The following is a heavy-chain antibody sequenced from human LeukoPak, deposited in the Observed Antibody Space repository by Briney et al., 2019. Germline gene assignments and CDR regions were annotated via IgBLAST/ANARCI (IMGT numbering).Heavy chain of an antibody. J-gene: IGHJ5*02. CDR2: INPNSGGT. CDR3: ARGGIMNFGERAPRPWFDP. V-gene: IGHV1-2*02. CDR1: GYTFTDYY. D-gene: IGHD3-10*01. Sequence: ASVKVSCKASGYTFTDYYMHWVRQDPGQGLEWMGWINPNSGGTSSVQKFQGRVTMIRDTSINTVYMELRRLRSDDTAVYYCARGGIMNFGERAPRPWFDPWGQGTLVTVSS.